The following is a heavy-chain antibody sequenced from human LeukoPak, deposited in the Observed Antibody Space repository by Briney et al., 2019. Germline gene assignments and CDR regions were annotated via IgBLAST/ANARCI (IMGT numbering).Heavy chain of an antibody. CDR1: GYTFTSYY. J-gene: IGHJ5*02. V-gene: IGHV1-46*01. Sequence: ASVKVSCKASGYTFTSYYMHWVRQAPGQGLEWMGIINPSGGSTSYAQKFQGRVTMTRDTSTSTVYMELSSLRSEDTAVYYCARGEIFGIAAAGTANNWFDPWGQGTLVTVSS. D-gene: IGHD6-13*01. CDR2: INPSGGST. CDR3: ARGEIFGIAAAGTANNWFDP.